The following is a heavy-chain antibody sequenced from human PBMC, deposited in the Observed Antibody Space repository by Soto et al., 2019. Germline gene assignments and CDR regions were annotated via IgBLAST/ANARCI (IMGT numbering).Heavy chain of an antibody. Sequence: SETLSLTCTVSGASVSRGGYFGSWIRQHPGQGLEWLGYIYYSGSAYYNPSLKSRVTISVDTSKNYFSLKLSSVTAADTAVYYCSRGPVTYGYFDNWCQGILVSV. CDR3: SRGPVTYGYFDN. D-gene: IGHD2-21*01. CDR1: GASVSRGGYF. J-gene: IGHJ4*02. V-gene: IGHV4-31*03. CDR2: IYYSGSA.